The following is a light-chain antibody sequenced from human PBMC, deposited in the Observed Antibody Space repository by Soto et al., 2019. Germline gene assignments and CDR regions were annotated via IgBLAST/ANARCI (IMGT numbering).Light chain of an antibody. CDR1: QGITND. CDR2: GAS. V-gene: IGKV1-6*01. J-gene: IGKJ4*01. CDR3: LQDHSYPLT. Sequence: ASHLTQSPSSLSASVGDRVSITCRASQGITNDLGWYQQKSGTAPNLLIYGASTFQSGAPSRFSGSGSATDSTPTISRLQPEDFATYYCLQDHSYPLTFGGGTNLDI.